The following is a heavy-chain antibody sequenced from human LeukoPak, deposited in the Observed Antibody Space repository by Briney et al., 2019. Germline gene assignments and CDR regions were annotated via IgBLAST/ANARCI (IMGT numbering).Heavy chain of an antibody. Sequence: GGSLRLSCAASGFTFSSYWMHWVRQAPGKGLVWVSRINSDGSSTSYADSVKGRFTISRDNAKNTLYLQMNSLTAEDTAVYYCARVVSSSWSNWFDPWGQGTLVTVSS. D-gene: IGHD6-13*01. J-gene: IGHJ5*02. CDR3: ARVVSSSWSNWFDP. CDR1: GFTFSSYW. V-gene: IGHV3-74*01. CDR2: INSDGSST.